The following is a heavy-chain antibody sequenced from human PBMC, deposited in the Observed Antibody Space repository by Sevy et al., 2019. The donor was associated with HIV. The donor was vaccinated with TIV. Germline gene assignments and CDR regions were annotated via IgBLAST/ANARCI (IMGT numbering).Heavy chain of an antibody. CDR1: GFSFSSYS. CDR2: IGSSNSYI. J-gene: IGHJ4*02. D-gene: IGHD6-13*01. Sequence: GGSLRPSCAASGFSFSSYSVSWVRQAPGKGLEWVASIGSSNSYIYYADSVKGRFTISRDNAKNSLFLHMNTLRAEDTAVYYCARSYSSSWYILYYFEYWGQGTPVTVSS. V-gene: IGHV3-21*01. CDR3: ARSYSSSWYILYYFEY.